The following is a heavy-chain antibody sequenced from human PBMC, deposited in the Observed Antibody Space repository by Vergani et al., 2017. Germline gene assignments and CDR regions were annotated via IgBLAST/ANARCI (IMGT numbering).Heavy chain of an antibody. CDR3: AGIVGATSNYYYYMDV. J-gene: IGHJ6*03. D-gene: IGHD1-26*01. CDR2: INHRGST. V-gene: IGHV4-34*01. Sequence: QVQLQQWGAGLLKPSETLSLTCAVYGGSFSGYYWSWIRQPPGKGLEWIGEINHRGSTNYNPSLKSRVTISVDTSKNQFSLKLSSVTAADTAVYYCAGIVGATSNYYYYMDVWGKGTTVTVSS. CDR1: GGSFSGYY.